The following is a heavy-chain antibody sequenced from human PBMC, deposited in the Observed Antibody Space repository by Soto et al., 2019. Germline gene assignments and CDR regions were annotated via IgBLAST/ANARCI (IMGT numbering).Heavy chain of an antibody. CDR1: GGTFSSYA. CDR3: ARIGGTYYYGSGSLGAFDI. Sequence: ASVKVSCKASGGTFSSYAISWVRQAPGQGLEWMGGIIPIFGTANYAQKFQGRVTITADESTSTAYMELSSLRSEDTAVYYCARIGGTYYYGSGSLGAFDIWGQGTMVTVSS. CDR2: IIPIFGTA. V-gene: IGHV1-69*13. D-gene: IGHD3-10*01. J-gene: IGHJ3*02.